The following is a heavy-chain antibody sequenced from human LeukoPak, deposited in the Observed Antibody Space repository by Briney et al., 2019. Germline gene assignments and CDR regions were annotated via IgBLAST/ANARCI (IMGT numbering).Heavy chain of an antibody. V-gene: IGHV6-1*01. D-gene: IGHD5-18*01. CDR2: TYYKSKWYT. CDR3: ARSSSYTFDY. Sequence: SQTLSLTCAISGDSVSTNSAGWHWIRQSPSRGLEWLGKTYYKSKWYTDYAVSVKSRITVNPDTSKSLFSLHLNSVTPEDTAVYYCARSSSYTFDYWGQGTLVTVSS. CDR1: GDSVSTNSAG. J-gene: IGHJ4*02.